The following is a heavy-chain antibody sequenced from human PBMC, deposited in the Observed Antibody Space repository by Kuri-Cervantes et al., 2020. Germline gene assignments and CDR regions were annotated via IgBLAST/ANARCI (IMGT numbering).Heavy chain of an antibody. CDR2: IYTSGST. V-gene: IGHV4-61*02. Sequence: SETLSLTCTVSGGSISSGGYYWSWIRQPAGKGLEWIGRIYTSGSTNYNPSLKSRVTMSVDTSKNQFSLKLSSVTAADTAVYYCARSSPVTTGDAFDIWGQGTMVTVSS. CDR3: ARSSPVTTGDAFDI. CDR1: GGSISSGGYY. J-gene: IGHJ3*02. D-gene: IGHD4-11*01.